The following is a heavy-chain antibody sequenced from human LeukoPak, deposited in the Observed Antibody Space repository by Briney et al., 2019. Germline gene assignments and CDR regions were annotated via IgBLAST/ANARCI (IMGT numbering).Heavy chain of an antibody. J-gene: IGHJ4*02. V-gene: IGHV4-39*07. CDR2: LYYSGNT. CDR1: GGSISSSRYY. CDR3: ARANGYGLLDC. Sequence: TSETLSLTCTVSGGSISSSRYYGGWIRQPPGKGLEWIGSLYYSGNTYYNPSLKSRVTISVDTSKNQFSLKLSSVAAADTAVYYCARANGYGLLDCWGQGTLVTVSS. D-gene: IGHD5-18*01.